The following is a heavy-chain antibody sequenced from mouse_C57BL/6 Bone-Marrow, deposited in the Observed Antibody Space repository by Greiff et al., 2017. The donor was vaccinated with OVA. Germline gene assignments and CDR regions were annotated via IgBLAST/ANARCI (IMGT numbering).Heavy chain of an antibody. Sequence: VQLVASWAELAKPGASVKLSCKASGYTFTSYWMHWVKQRPGQGLEWIGYINPSSGYTKSNQKFKDNAPLTADKSSSTAYMQLSSLTYEDSAVYYCARRGPVPTAEDYWGQGTTLTVSS. J-gene: IGHJ2*01. D-gene: IGHD1-2*01. CDR3: ARRGPVPTAEDY. CDR2: INPSSGYT. CDR1: GYTFTSYW. V-gene: IGHV1-7*01.